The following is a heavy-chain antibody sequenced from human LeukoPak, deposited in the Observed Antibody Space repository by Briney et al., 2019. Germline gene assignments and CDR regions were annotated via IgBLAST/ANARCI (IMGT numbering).Heavy chain of an antibody. D-gene: IGHD2-2*01. CDR3: ASPHQGFRLYFDY. J-gene: IGHJ4*02. CDR2: ISGSGGST. V-gene: IGHV3-23*01. CDR1: GFTFISYA. Sequence: GGSLRLSCAPSGFTFISYAMSWVRQAPGKGVEWVSAISGSGGSTYYADSVKGRVTISRDNSKNTLYLKMNSLRAEDTAVYYCASPHQGFRLYFDYWGQGTLVTVSS.